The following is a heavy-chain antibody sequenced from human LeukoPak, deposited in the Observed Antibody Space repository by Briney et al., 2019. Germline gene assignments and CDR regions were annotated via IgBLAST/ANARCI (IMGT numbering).Heavy chain of an antibody. Sequence: SETLSLTCAVYGGSFSGYYWSWIRQPPGKGLEWIGEINHSGSTNYNPSLKSQVTISVDTSKNQFSLKLSSVTAADTAVYYCASYTGSSWPGLYYYYGMDVWGQGTTVTVSS. D-gene: IGHD6-13*01. V-gene: IGHV4-34*01. J-gene: IGHJ6*02. CDR1: GGSFSGYY. CDR3: ASYTGSSWPGLYYYYGMDV. CDR2: INHSGST.